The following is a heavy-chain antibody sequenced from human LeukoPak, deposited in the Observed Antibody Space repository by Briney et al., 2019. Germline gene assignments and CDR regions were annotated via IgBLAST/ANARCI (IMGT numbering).Heavy chain of an antibody. CDR1: GGSISSYY. D-gene: IGHD6-13*01. J-gene: IGHJ4*02. V-gene: IGHV4-59*01. CDR3: ASGTQQLGFDY. Sequence: SETLSLTCTVSGGSISSYYWSWIRQPPGKGLEWVGYIYYSGSTNYNPSLKSRVTISVDTSKNQFSLKLSSVTAADTAVYYCASGTQQLGFDYWGQGTLVTVSS. CDR2: IYYSGST.